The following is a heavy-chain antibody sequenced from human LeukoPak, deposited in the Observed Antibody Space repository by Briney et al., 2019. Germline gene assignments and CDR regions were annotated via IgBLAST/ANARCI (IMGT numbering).Heavy chain of an antibody. CDR3: ARDPYSSSWYYFDY. D-gene: IGHD6-13*01. CDR1: GFTFSSCS. CDR2: ISSSSSYI. Sequence: GGSLRLSCAASGFTFSSCSMNWVRQAPGKGLEWVSSISSSSSYIYYADSVKGRFTISRDNAKNSLYLQMNSLRAEDTAVYYCARDPYSSSWYYFDYWGQGTLVTVSS. J-gene: IGHJ4*02. V-gene: IGHV3-21*01.